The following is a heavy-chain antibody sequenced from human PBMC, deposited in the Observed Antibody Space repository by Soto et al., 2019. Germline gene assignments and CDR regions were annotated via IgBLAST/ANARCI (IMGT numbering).Heavy chain of an antibody. D-gene: IGHD3-9*01. V-gene: IGHV4-59*08. J-gene: IGHJ6*03. Sequence: SETLSLTCTVSGGSISSYYWSWIRQPPGKGLEWIGYIYYSGSTNYNPSLKSRVTISVETSKNQFSLKLSSVTAADTAVYYCASGGGGTYYDILTGFPPNKKYYYYYYMDVWGKGTTVTVSS. CDR3: ASGGGGTYYDILTGFPPNKKYYYYYYMDV. CDR1: GGSISSYY. CDR2: IYYSGST.